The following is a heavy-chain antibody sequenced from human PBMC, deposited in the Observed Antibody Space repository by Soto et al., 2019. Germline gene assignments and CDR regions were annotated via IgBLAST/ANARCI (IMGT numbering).Heavy chain of an antibody. D-gene: IGHD1-7*01. CDR1: GYTFTSYD. CDR3: ARTPRVRSITGTSYYFDY. V-gene: IGHV1-8*01. Sequence: ASVKVSCKASGYTFTSYDINWVRQATGQGLEWMGWMNPNSGNTGYAQKFQGRVTMTRNTSISTAYMELSSLRSEDTAVYYCARTPRVRSITGTSYYFDYWGQGALVTSPQ. J-gene: IGHJ4*02. CDR2: MNPNSGNT.